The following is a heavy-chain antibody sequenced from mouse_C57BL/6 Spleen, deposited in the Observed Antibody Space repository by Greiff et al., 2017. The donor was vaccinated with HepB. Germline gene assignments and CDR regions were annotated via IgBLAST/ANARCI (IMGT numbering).Heavy chain of an antibody. Sequence: VQLQQSGAELVRPGASVKLSCTASGFNIKDYYMHWVKQRPEQGLEWIGWIDPENGDTEYASKFQGKATITADTSSNTAYLQLSSLTSEDTAVYYCTTVLRGYWGQGTTRTVSS. D-gene: IGHD1-1*01. CDR3: TTVLRGY. CDR2: IDPENGDT. V-gene: IGHV14-4*01. J-gene: IGHJ2*01. CDR1: GFNIKDYY.